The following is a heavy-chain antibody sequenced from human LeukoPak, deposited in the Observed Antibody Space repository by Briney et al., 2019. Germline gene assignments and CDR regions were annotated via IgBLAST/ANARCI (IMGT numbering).Heavy chain of an antibody. D-gene: IGHD3-3*01. CDR1: GFTFSSYA. CDR3: ARGPREIRFLYY. J-gene: IGHJ4*02. CDR2: ISYDRSNK. Sequence: GRSLRLSCAASGFTFSSYAMHWVRQAPGKGLEWVAVISYDRSNKYYADSVKGRFTISRDNSKNTLYLQMNSLRAEDTAVYYCARGPREIRFLYYWGQGTLVTVSS. V-gene: IGHV3-30*01.